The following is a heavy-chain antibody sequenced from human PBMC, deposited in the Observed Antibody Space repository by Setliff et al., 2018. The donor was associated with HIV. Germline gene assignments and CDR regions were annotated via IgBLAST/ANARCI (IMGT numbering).Heavy chain of an antibody. CDR3: AREFGAGIRQIVAGEFYYMDV. Sequence: ASVKVSCKASGYTFTAYYLHWVRQAPGQGLEWMGRINPNNGDTNYAQKFQGRVTMTRDTSISTAYMGLSRLRSDDTAVYYCAREFGAGIRQIVAGEFYYMDVWGKGTTVTVSS. J-gene: IGHJ6*03. V-gene: IGHV1-2*06. CDR2: INPNNGDT. CDR1: GYTFTAYY. D-gene: IGHD5-12*01.